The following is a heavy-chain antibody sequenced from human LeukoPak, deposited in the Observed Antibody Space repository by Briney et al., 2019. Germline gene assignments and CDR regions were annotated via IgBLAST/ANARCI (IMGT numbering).Heavy chain of an antibody. V-gene: IGHV4-59*01. Sequence: SETLSLTCTVSGGSISSYYWSWIRQPPGKGLEWIGYIYYSGSTNYNPSLKSRVTISVDTSKNQFSLKLSSVTAADTAVYYCARVGTRAKQHLDYWGQGTLVTVSS. CDR3: ARVGTRAKQHLDY. J-gene: IGHJ4*02. CDR1: GGSISSYY. CDR2: IYYSGST. D-gene: IGHD6-13*01.